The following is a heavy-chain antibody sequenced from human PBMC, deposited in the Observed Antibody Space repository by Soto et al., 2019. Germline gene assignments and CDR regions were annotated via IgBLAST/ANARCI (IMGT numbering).Heavy chain of an antibody. V-gene: IGHV1-3*01. CDR3: ARDVLLWFGESLVPLPTP. CDR1: GYTFTSYA. Sequence: GASVKVSCKASGYTFTSYAMHWVRQAPGQRLEWMGWINAGNGNTKYSQKFQGRVTITRDTSASTAYMELRSLRSDDTAVYYCARDVLLWFGESLVPLPTPWGQETLVTVS. D-gene: IGHD3-10*01. J-gene: IGHJ5*02. CDR2: INAGNGNT.